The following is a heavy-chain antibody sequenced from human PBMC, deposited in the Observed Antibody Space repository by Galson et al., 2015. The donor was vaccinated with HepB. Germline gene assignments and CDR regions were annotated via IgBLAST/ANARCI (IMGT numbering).Heavy chain of an antibody. V-gene: IGHV3-30*18. Sequence: SLRLSCAASGFTFSSYGMHWVRQAPGKGLEWVAVISHDGSNKYYADSVKGRFTISRDNSKNTLYLQMNSLRAEDTAVYYCAKSGRYCSSTSCYNSYMDVWGKGTTVTVSS. CDR1: GFTFSSYG. CDR2: ISHDGSNK. D-gene: IGHD2-2*02. J-gene: IGHJ6*03. CDR3: AKSGRYCSSTSCYNSYMDV.